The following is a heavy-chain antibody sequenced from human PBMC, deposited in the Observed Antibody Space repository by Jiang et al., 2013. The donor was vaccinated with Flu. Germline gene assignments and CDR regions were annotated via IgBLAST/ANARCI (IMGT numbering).Heavy chain of an antibody. D-gene: IGHD3-10*02. Sequence: VQLVESGGGVVQPGRSLRLSCAASGFTFSSYGMHWVRQAPGKGLEWVAVIWYDGSNKYYADSVKGRFTISRDNSKNTLYLQMNSLRAEDTAVYYCARDQEGAGSTFGDYWGQGTLVTVSS. J-gene: IGHJ4*02. CDR2: IWYDGSNK. CDR1: GFTFSSYG. V-gene: IGHV3-33*01. CDR3: ARDQEGAGSTFGDY.